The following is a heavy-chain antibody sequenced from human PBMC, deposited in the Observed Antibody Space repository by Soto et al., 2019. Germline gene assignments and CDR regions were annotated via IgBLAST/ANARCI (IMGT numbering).Heavy chain of an antibody. D-gene: IGHD5-12*01. Sequence: GWSLRLSCAASGFTFSSYAMHWVRQAPGKGLEWVAVISYDGSNKYYADSVKGRFTISRDNSKNTLYLQMNSLRAEDTAVYYCASDTQEMATITVLLWGQGTLVTVSS. CDR3: ASDTQEMATITVLL. CDR1: GFTFSSYA. V-gene: IGHV3-30-3*01. CDR2: ISYDGSNK. J-gene: IGHJ4*02.